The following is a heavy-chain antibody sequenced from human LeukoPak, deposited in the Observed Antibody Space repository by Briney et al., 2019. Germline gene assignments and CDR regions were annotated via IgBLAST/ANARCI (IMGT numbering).Heavy chain of an antibody. CDR3: AKGLRRGYSGNEGGYSFDY. V-gene: IGHV3-23*01. CDR2: ISGSGGST. D-gene: IGHD5-12*01. J-gene: IGHJ4*02. Sequence: GGSLRLSCAASGFTFSSYAMSWVRQAPGKGLEWVSAISGSGGSTYYADSVKGRFTISRDNSKNTLYLQMNSLRAEDTAVYYCAKGLRRGYSGNEGGYSFDYWGQGTLVTVSS. CDR1: GFTFSSYA.